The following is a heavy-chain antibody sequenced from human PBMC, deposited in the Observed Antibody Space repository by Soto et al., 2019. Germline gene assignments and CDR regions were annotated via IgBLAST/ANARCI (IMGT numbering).Heavy chain of an antibody. CDR3: AKHAISWSGYDWGQIDY. V-gene: IGHV3-30*18. CDR2: ISYDGSNK. J-gene: IGHJ4*02. Sequence: QVQLVESGGGVVQPGRSLRLSCAASGFTFSSYGMHWVRQAPGKGLEWVAVISYDGSNKYYADSVKGRFTISRDNSKNTLYLQMNSLRAEDTAVYYCAKHAISWSGYDWGQIDYWGQGTLVTVSS. CDR1: GFTFSSYG. D-gene: IGHD5-12*01.